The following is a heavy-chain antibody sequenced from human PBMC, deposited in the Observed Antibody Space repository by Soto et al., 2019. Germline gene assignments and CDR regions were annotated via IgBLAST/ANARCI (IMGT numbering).Heavy chain of an antibody. CDR1: GFTFSIYW. D-gene: IGHD1-26*01. J-gene: IGHJ6*02. Sequence: GGSLRLSCAASGFTFSIYWMHWVRQAPGKGPVWVSRIDNAGSSARYADSVKGRFTISRDNAKNTVYLQMNSLRAEDTAVYYCTRVGGSVSGMDVWGQGTTVT. CDR2: IDNAGSSA. CDR3: TRVGGSVSGMDV. V-gene: IGHV3-74*01.